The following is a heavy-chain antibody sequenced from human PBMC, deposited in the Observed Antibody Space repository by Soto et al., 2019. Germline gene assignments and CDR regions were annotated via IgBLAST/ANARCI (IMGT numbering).Heavy chain of an antibody. CDR2: MNANSGLT. D-gene: IGHD2-2*01. V-gene: IGHV1-8*01. CDR1: GYSFTSND. CDR3: ARDATSPDY. J-gene: IGHJ4*02. Sequence: QVQLVQSGAEVKKPGASVKVSCKASGYSFTSNDITWVRQAPGQGLEWMGWMNANSGLTGYAQKLQGRVTMTRNTSISTAYMELSSLTSEDTAVYYCARDATSPDYWGQGTRVAVSS.